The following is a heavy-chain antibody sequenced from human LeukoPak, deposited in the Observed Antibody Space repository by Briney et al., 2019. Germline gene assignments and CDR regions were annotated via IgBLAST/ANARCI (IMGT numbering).Heavy chain of an antibody. D-gene: IGHD5-12*01. Sequence: GGSLRLSCAASGFTVSSNYMSWVRQAPGKGLEWVSIIYSDGSTYYADSVKGRFTISRDNSKNTLYLQMNSLRAEDTAVYYCAKDPGGYDPKNWSDPWGQGTLVTVSS. V-gene: IGHV3-66*01. CDR2: IYSDGST. J-gene: IGHJ5*02. CDR3: AKDPGGYDPKNWSDP. CDR1: GFTVSSNY.